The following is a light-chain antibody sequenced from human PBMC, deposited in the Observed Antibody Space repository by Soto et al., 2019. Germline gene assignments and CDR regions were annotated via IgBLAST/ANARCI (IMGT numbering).Light chain of an antibody. Sequence: EIVMTQSPATLSASPGERATLSCRASQSVGNNLAWYQQKPGQAPRLLIYGASTRATGIPARFSGSGSGTEFTLTISSLQSEDFAVYYCQQYNNWHFTFGPGTKVDIK. J-gene: IGKJ3*01. V-gene: IGKV3-15*01. CDR1: QSVGNN. CDR3: QQYNNWHFT. CDR2: GAS.